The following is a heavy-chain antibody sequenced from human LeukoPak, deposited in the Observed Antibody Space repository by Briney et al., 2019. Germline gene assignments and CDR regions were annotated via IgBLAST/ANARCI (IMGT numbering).Heavy chain of an antibody. CDR3: GRDGNIDF. D-gene: IGHD4-23*01. CDR1: GYIFTRYS. V-gene: IGHV7-4-1*02. CDR2: INTNNGNP. Sequence: GASVKVSCKASGYIFTRYSIHWVRQAPGQGLEWMGWINTNNGNPTHAQGFKGRLVFFLDTSANTTYLQISSLKAEDTAMYYCGRDGNIDFWGQGTLVTVSS. J-gene: IGHJ4*02.